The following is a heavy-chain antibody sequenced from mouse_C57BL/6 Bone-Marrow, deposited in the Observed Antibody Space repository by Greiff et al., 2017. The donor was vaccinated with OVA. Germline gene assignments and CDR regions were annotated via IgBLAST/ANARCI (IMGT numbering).Heavy chain of an antibody. CDR3: GLGEDDGKGDIDG. J-gene: IGHJ1*03. Sequence: QVQLQQSGAELVRPGTSVKMSCKASGYTFTNYWIGWAKQRPGHGLEWIGDIYPGGGYTNYNEQFKGKATLTADKSSSPAYMQFSSLTSEDSAGYYCGLGEDDGKGDIDGWGTGTTVTVSS. D-gene: IGHD2-13*01. V-gene: IGHV1-63*01. CDR1: GYTFTNYW. CDR2: IYPGGGYT.